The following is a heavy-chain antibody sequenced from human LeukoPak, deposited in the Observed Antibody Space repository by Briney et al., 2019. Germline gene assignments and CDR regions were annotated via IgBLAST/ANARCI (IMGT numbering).Heavy chain of an antibody. CDR1: GFTFSSYA. CDR3: AKEWRWLQSGNYFDY. D-gene: IGHD5-24*01. J-gene: IGHJ4*02. Sequence: GGSLRLSCAASGFTFSSYAMSWVRQAPGKGLEWVSAISGSGGSTYYADSVKGRFTISRDNSKNTLYLRMNSLRAEDTAVYYCAKEWRWLQSGNYFDYWGQGTLVTVSS. CDR2: ISGSGGST. V-gene: IGHV3-23*01.